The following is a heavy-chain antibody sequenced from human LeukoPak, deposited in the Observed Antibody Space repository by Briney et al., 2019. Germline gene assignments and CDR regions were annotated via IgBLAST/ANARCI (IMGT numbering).Heavy chain of an antibody. J-gene: IGHJ6*03. V-gene: IGHV4-39*01. Sequence: SETLSLTCTVSGGSISSSSYYWGWIRQPPGKGLEWIGSIYYSGSTYYNPSLKSRVTISVDTSKNQFSLKLSSVTAADTAVYYCARHAGIAAADYYYYYYMDVWGKGTTVTVSS. CDR3: ARHAGIAAADYYYYYYMDV. D-gene: IGHD6-13*01. CDR1: GGSISSSSYY. CDR2: IYYSGST.